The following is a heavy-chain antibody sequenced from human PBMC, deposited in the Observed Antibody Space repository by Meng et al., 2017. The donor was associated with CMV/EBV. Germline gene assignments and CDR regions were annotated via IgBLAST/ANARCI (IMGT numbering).Heavy chain of an antibody. J-gene: IGHJ6*02. Sequence: GSLRLSCAVYGGSFSGYYWSWIRQPPGKGLEWIGEINHSGSTNYNPSLKSRVTISVDTSKNQFSLKLSSVTAADTAVYYCARGQSDFWSGYSVYYYYGMDVWGQGTTVTVSS. D-gene: IGHD3-3*01. CDR1: GGSFSGYY. V-gene: IGHV4-34*01. CDR2: INHSGST. CDR3: ARGQSDFWSGYSVYYYYGMDV.